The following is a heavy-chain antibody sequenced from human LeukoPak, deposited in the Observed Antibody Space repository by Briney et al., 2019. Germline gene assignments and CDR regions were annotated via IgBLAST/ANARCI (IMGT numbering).Heavy chain of an antibody. CDR3: ARRGGSYTSYFDY. V-gene: IGHV1-18*01. D-gene: IGHD1-26*01. Sequence: ASVKVSCKASGYTFTTYAISWVRQAPGQGLEWMGWISVYSGNTNYAQKFEDRVTMTTDTSTSTAYMELRSLRSDDTAVYFCARRGGSYTSYFDYWGPGTLVTVSS. CDR2: ISVYSGNT. J-gene: IGHJ4*02. CDR1: GYTFTTYA.